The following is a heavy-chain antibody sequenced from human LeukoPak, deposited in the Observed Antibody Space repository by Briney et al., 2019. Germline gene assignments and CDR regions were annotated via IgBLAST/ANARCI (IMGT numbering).Heavy chain of an antibody. V-gene: IGHV1-18*01. J-gene: IGHJ3*01. Sequence: ASVKVSCKASGYTFTNYGISWVRQAPGQGLEWMGWISGYNGNTNSAQKLQGRVSMTTDTSTSTAYMELRSLRSDDTAVYYCARGVASRLWFGEPTSVDALDVWGQGTMVTVSS. CDR3: ARGVASRLWFGEPTSVDALDV. CDR1: GYTFTNYG. CDR2: ISGYNGNT. D-gene: IGHD3-10*01.